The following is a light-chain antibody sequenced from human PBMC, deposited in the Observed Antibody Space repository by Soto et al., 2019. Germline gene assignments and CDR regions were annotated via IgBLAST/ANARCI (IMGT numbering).Light chain of an antibody. V-gene: IGLV4-69*01. Sequence: QLVLTQSPSASASLGASVKLTCTLSSVHSSYAIAWHQQQPEKGPRYLMKLNSDGSHSKGDGIPDRFSGSSSGAERYLTISSLKAEEEADYYCQTWGTGILVFGGGTTLTVL. CDR2: LNSDGSH. CDR3: QTWGTGILV. CDR1: SVHSSYA. J-gene: IGLJ3*02.